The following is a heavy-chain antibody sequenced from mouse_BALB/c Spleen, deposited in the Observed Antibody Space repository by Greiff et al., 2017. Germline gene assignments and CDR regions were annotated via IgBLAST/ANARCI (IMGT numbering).Heavy chain of an antibody. Sequence: VKLQESGPGLVAPSQSLSITCTVSGFSLTSYGVHWVRQPPGKGLEWLGVIWAGGSTNYNSALMSRLSISKDNSKSQVFLKMNSLQTDDTAMYYCAREMYGNYAWFAYWGQGTLVTVSA. CDR1: GFSLTSYG. CDR2: IWAGGST. J-gene: IGHJ3*01. V-gene: IGHV2-9*02. CDR3: AREMYGNYAWFAY. D-gene: IGHD2-10*02.